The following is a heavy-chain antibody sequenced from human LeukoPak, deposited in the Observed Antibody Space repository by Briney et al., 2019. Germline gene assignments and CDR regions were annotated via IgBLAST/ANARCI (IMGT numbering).Heavy chain of an antibody. V-gene: IGHV4-59*01. D-gene: IGHD4-17*01. Sequence: SETLSLTCTVSGGSLNNYYWCCIRQPPGKRLEWIGCIYYSGSTYYNPSLKSRVTISVDTSRNQFSLTLSSLTAADTAVYSCARSHIQGDYGKFFDYWGQGTLVTVTS. CDR1: GGSLNNYY. J-gene: IGHJ4*02. CDR3: ARSHIQGDYGKFFDY. CDR2: IYYSGST.